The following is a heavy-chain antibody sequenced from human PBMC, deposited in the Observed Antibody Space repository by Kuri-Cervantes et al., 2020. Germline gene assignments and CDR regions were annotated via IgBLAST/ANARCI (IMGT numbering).Heavy chain of an antibody. V-gene: IGHV1-18*01. CDR2: SRAHYCTT. Sequence: SVNVSCKASGYTFNNYGVTLLRQAPAQGLEWLGWSRAHYCTTNLALDFQARVTLTTDTSTSTAYMELRSLRSDDTAIYFCERIYGSGKYERFQDYWGQGTLVTVSS. CDR3: ERIYGSGKYERFQDY. CDR1: GYTFNNYG. J-gene: IGHJ4*02. D-gene: IGHD3-10*01.